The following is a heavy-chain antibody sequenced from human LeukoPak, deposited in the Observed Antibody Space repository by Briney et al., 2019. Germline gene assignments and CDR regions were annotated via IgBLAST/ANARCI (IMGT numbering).Heavy chain of an antibody. CDR3: AKGGRYCSSTSCYAPFDY. CDR1: GFTFSSYG. J-gene: IGHJ4*02. CDR2: ISYDGSNK. Sequence: GRSLRLSCAASGFTFSSYGMHWVRQAPGKGLEWVAVISYDGSNKYYADSVKGRFTISRDNSKNTLYLQMNSLRAEDTAVYYCAKGGRYCSSTSCYAPFDYWGQGTLVTVSS. V-gene: IGHV3-30*18. D-gene: IGHD2-2*01.